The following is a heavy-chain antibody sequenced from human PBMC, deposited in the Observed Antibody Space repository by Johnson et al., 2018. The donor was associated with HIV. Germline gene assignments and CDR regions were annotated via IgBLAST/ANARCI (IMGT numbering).Heavy chain of an antibody. Sequence: VQLVESGGGWVQPGGSLRLSCIASGFSFSSCALNWVRQAPGKGLEWVSTINGGGGITYYADSVKGRFTISRDNSNNTLYLQMNSLRAEDTAVYYCATQYNYRQPFDIWGQGTMVTVSS. CDR1: GFSFSSCA. V-gene: IGHV3-23*04. J-gene: IGHJ3*02. CDR3: ATQYNYRQPFDI. D-gene: IGHD1-1*01. CDR2: INGGGGIT.